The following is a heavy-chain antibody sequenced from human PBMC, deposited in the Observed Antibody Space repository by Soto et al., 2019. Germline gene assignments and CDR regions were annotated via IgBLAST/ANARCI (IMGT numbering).Heavy chain of an antibody. CDR2: IIPILGIA. D-gene: IGHD6-13*01. CDR3: ARDPPVRAAAGTAH. J-gene: IGHJ4*02. Sequence: SVKVSCKASGGTFSSYTISWVRQAPGQGLEWMGRIIPILGIANYAQKFQGRVTITADKSTSTAYMELSSLRSEDTAVYYCARDPPVRAAAGTAHWGQGTLVTSPQ. CDR1: GGTFSSYT. V-gene: IGHV1-69*04.